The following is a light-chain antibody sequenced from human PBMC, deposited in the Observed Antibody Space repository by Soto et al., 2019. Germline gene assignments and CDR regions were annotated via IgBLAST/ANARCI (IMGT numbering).Light chain of an antibody. Sequence: DIQMTQSPSTLSASVGDRVSITCRASQSVSSWLAWYQQKPGKVPNVLISDASNLEDGVPSRFSGSGSGTECTLTISSLQPDDFATYYCQQYNTYPWTFGQGNKVEIK. CDR2: DAS. CDR1: QSVSSW. CDR3: QQYNTYPWT. V-gene: IGKV1-5*01. J-gene: IGKJ1*01.